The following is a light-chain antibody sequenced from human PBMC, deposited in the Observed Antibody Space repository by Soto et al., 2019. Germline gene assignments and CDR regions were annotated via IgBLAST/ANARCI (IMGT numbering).Light chain of an antibody. CDR1: QSLLHSNGYYY. CDR3: MQALQTRT. Sequence: DIVMTQSPLSLPVTPGEPASISCRSSQSLLHSNGYYYLDWYLQKPGQSPQLLIYLGSNRASGVPDRFSGSGSGTDFTLKISRVEAEDVGVYYCMQALQTRTFGPGTKVDI. CDR2: LGS. V-gene: IGKV2-28*01. J-gene: IGKJ3*01.